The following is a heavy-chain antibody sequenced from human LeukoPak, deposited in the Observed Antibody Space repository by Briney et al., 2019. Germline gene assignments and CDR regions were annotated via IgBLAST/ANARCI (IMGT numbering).Heavy chain of an antibody. CDR3: AKPSRSSSNEY. D-gene: IGHD6-13*01. CDR2: ISGSGGTT. J-gene: IGHJ4*02. V-gene: IGHV3-23*01. CDR1: GFTFSNYA. Sequence: GGSLRLSCAASGFTFSNYAMSWVRQAPGKGLEWVSAISGSGGTTFYADSVTGRFTISRDNSKNTLYLQVNSLRAADTARYYCAKPSRSSSNEYWGQGTLVTVSS.